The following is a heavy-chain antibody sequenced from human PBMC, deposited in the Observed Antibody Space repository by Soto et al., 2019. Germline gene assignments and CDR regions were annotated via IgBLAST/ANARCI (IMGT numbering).Heavy chain of an antibody. V-gene: IGHV1-69*13. CDR2: IIPIFGTA. Sequence: SVKVSCKASGGTFSSYAISWVRQAPGQGLEWMGGIIPIFGTANYAQKFQGRVTITADESTSTAYMELSSLRSEDTAVYYCASSPYYDFWSGYYLYYYYGVDVWGQGTTV. CDR1: GGTFSSYA. D-gene: IGHD3-3*01. CDR3: ASSPYYDFWSGYYLYYYYGVDV. J-gene: IGHJ6*02.